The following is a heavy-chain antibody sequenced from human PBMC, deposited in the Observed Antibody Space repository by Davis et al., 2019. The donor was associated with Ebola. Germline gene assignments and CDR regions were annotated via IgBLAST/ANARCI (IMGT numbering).Heavy chain of an antibody. J-gene: IGHJ6*02. CDR1: GYTFTSYA. Sequence: AASVKVSCKASGYTFTSYAMHWVRQAPGQRLEWMGWINAGNGNTKYSQKFQGRVTITRDTSASTAYMELSSLRSEDTAVYYCARVPTMIVVATDWGMDVWGQGTTVTVSS. D-gene: IGHD3-22*01. CDR3: ARVPTMIVVATDWGMDV. V-gene: IGHV1-3*01. CDR2: INAGNGNT.